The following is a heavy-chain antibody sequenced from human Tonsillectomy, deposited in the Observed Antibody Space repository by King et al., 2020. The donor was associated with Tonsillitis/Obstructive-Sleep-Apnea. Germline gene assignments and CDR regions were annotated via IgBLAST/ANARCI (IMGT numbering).Heavy chain of an antibody. CDR2: IYWDDDK. Sequence: TLQESGPTVVKPTQTLTLTCTFSGFSLSTTGVGVGWIRQPPGKALEWLALIYWDDDKRYSPSLKRRHTITKDTPKNQVVLTLTNMYPGDTATYYCAHSSQYDFGSDTALSFDYWGQGALVTVSS. CDR1: GFSLSTTGVG. J-gene: IGHJ4*02. CDR3: AHSSQYDFGSDTALSFDY. V-gene: IGHV2-5*02. D-gene: IGHD3-3*01.